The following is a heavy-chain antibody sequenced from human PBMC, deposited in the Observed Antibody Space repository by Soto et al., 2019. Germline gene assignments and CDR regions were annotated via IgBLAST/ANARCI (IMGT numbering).Heavy chain of an antibody. D-gene: IGHD3-22*01. V-gene: IGHV3-23*01. CDR1: GFTFSSYA. Sequence: GVSLRLSCXTSGFTFSSYAMVWVRQAAEKGLEWVASISNNGDTAYYADSVKGRFTISRDNAKNTLYLQMNSLRAEDTAVYYCAREGYESSGYYYADFWGQGTLVTVSS. CDR2: ISNNGDTA. CDR3: AREGYESSGYYYADF. J-gene: IGHJ4*02.